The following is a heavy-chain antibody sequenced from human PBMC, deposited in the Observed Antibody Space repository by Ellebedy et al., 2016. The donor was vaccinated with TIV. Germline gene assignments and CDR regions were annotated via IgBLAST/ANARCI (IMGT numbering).Heavy chain of an antibody. J-gene: IGHJ4*02. CDR1: GGSISSYY. V-gene: IGHV4-59*01. CDR3: ARETSGFDY. CDR2: IYYSGST. D-gene: IGHD1-26*01. Sequence: MPSETLSLTCTVSGGSISSYYWSWIRQPPGKGLEWIGYIYYSGSTNYNPSLKSRVTIPVDTSKNQFSLKLSSVTAADTAVYYCARETSGFDYWGQGTLVTVSS.